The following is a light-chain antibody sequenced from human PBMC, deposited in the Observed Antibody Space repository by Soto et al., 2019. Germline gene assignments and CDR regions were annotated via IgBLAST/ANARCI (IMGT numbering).Light chain of an antibody. Sequence: QSVLTQPASVSGSPGQSMTISCTGTSSDVGGYNYVSWYQQHPGKAPKLMIYDVSNRPSGVSNRFSGSKSGNTASLTISGLQAEDEADYYCSSYTSSSTLFGTGTKLTVL. CDR2: DVS. V-gene: IGLV2-14*01. CDR3: SSYTSSSTL. CDR1: SSDVGGYNY. J-gene: IGLJ1*01.